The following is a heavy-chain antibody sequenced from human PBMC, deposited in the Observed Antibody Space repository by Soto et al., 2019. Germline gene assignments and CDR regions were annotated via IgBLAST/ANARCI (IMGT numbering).Heavy chain of an antibody. Sequence: QVQLVESGGGVVQPGRSLRLSCAASGFTFSSYAMHWVRQAPGKGLEWVAVISYDGSNKYYADSVKGRFTISRDNSEHTLYLQMNSVRAADTGVYYSARDTWGGNDFCSGWNEVHFDYWGQGTLVTVSS. CDR2: ISYDGSNK. CDR1: GFTFSSYA. CDR3: ARDTWGGNDFCSGWNEVHFDY. J-gene: IGHJ4*02. D-gene: IGHD3-3*01. V-gene: IGHV3-30-3*01.